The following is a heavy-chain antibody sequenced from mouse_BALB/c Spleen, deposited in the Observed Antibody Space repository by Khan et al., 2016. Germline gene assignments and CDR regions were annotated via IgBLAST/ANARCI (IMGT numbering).Heavy chain of an antibody. CDR3: TRDKDYFDG. Sequence: EVELVESGGGLVQPGGSLRLSCATSGFTFTDYYMSWVRQPPGKALEWLGFIRNKANGYTTEYSASVKGRFTISRDNSQSIRYLQMNTLRAEDSATYYCTRDKDYFDGWRQGTTLTVSS. J-gene: IGHJ2*01. V-gene: IGHV7-3*02. CDR1: GFTFTDYY. CDR2: IRNKANGYTT.